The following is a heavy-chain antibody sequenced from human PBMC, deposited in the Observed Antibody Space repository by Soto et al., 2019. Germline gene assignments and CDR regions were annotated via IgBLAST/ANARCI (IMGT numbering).Heavy chain of an antibody. J-gene: IGHJ4*02. D-gene: IGHD4-4*01. V-gene: IGHV1-8*01. CDR2: MNPNSGNT. Sequence: QVQLVQSGAEVKKPGASVKVSCKASGYTFTSYDINWVRQATGQGLEWMGWMNPNSGNTGYAQKVQGTETMTRKTSISTAYMELSSVRYEETAVDYSAIRGVSRSGNYVDWGQGTLVTVSS. CDR1: GYTFTSYD. CDR3: AIRGVSRSGNYVD.